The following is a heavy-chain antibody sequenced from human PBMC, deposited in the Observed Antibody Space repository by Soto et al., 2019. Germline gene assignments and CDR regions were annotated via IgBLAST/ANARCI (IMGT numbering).Heavy chain of an antibody. V-gene: IGHV4-39*01. CDR2: IYYSGST. Sequence: SETLTLTCTGSGGAISSSSYYLGWIGQPQGKGLEWIGSIYYSGSTYYNPSLKSRVTISVDTSKNQFSLKLSSVTAADTAVYYCATHGTFHPYSYDSSGVHAFHIWCQGQXVPVSS. CDR1: GGAISSSSYY. CDR3: ATHGTFHPYSYDSSGVHAFHI. J-gene: IGHJ3*02. D-gene: IGHD3-22*01.